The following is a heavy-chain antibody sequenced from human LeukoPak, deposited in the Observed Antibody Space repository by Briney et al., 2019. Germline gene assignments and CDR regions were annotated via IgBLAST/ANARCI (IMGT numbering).Heavy chain of an antibody. CDR2: IIPIFGTA. D-gene: IGHD3-10*01. Sequence: GASVKVSCQASGGTLSRYAISWVRQAPGPGLEWMGGIIPIFGTANYAQKFQGRVTITADESTSTAYMELSGLRSEDTAVYYCAREIYGSGSYFDYWGQGTLVTVSS. CDR3: AREIYGSGSYFDY. J-gene: IGHJ4*02. V-gene: IGHV1-69*13. CDR1: GGTLSRYA.